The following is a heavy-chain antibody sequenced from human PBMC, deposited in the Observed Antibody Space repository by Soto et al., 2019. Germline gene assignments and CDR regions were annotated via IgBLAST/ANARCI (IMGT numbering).Heavy chain of an antibody. D-gene: IGHD3-10*01. J-gene: IGHJ4*02. Sequence: GGSLRLSCAASGFTFSSYAMSWVRRAPGTGLEWVSGISGSGDNTYYADSEKGRFTISRDNSENTLYLQMNSLRAEDTAVYYCAKAADYSGSGSHCLLFDYWGQGTLVTVSS. CDR3: AKAADYSGSGSHCLLFDY. CDR1: GFTFSSYA. V-gene: IGHV3-23*01. CDR2: ISGSGDNT.